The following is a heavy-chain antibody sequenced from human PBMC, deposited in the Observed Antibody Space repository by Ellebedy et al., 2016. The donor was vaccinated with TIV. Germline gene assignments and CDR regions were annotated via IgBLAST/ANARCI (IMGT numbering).Heavy chain of an antibody. CDR1: GYSFTSYW. CDR3: ARTALTGTTVRWFAP. CDR2: IYPGYSDP. D-gene: IGHD1-7*01. J-gene: IGHJ5*02. V-gene: IGHV5-51*01. Sequence: PGGSLRLSCQGSGYSFTSYWIGWVRQMPGKGLEWMRIIYPGYSDPRYSPSFQGQVTISADKSISTAYLQWSSLKASDTAMYYCARTALTGTTVRWFAPWGQGTLVTVSS.